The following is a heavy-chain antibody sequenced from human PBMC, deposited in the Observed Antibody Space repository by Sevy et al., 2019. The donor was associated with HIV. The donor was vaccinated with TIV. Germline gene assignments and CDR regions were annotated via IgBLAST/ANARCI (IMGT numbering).Heavy chain of an antibody. Sequence: ASVKVSCKTSGYTFNTFGINWVRQAPGQGLQGVGWISAYDGNTKFVPNLQGRVSMTTETSTSTVYIELKNLRSDDTAVYYCARDYIPLVQGIIITPYYYGMDVWGQGTTVTVSS. CDR1: GYTFNTFG. CDR3: ARDYIPLVQGIIITPYYYGMDV. J-gene: IGHJ6*02. V-gene: IGHV1-18*04. CDR2: ISAYDGNT. D-gene: IGHD3-10*01.